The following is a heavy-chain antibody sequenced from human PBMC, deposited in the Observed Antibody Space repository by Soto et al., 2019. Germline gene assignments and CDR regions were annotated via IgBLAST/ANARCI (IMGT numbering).Heavy chain of an antibody. CDR2: LGWNSGDI. CDR3: VRLRYSEGSGNFDY. Sequence: PGGSLRLSCVASGFRFDGHAMHWVRQTPGKGLEWVSGLGWNSGDIDYADFVKGRFTISRDNAKNSLYLQMNSLRAEDTATYYCVRLRYSEGSGNFDYWGQGTLVTVSS. J-gene: IGHJ4*02. D-gene: IGHD1-26*01. CDR1: GFRFDGHA. V-gene: IGHV3-9*01.